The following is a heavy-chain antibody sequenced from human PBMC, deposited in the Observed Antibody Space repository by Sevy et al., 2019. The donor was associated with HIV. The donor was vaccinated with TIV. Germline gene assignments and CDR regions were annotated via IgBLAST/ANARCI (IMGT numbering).Heavy chain of an antibody. CDR3: AREALTYYYDSSGYYWSG. V-gene: IGHV3-20*04. CDR2: INWNGGCT. Sequence: GGSLRLSCAASGFTFDDYGMSWVRQAPGKGLEWVSGINWNGGCTGYADSVKGRFTISRDNAKNSLYLQMNSLRAEDTALYYCAREALTYYYDSSGYYWSGWGQGTLVTVSS. CDR1: GFTFDDYG. J-gene: IGHJ4*02. D-gene: IGHD3-22*01.